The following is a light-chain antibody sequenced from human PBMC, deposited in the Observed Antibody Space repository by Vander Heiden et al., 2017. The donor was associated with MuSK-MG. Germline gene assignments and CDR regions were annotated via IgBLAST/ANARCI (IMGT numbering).Light chain of an antibody. Sequence: DIHMTQSPSSLSASVGDRVTITCRASQGIRNYLAWYQQKPGKVPILLIFAASTLQSGVPSRFSGSGSGTDFTLTISSLQPEDVATYYCQKYDNAPFTFGHGTKVDIK. V-gene: IGKV1-27*01. CDR3: QKYDNAPFT. CDR2: AAS. CDR1: QGIRNY. J-gene: IGKJ3*01.